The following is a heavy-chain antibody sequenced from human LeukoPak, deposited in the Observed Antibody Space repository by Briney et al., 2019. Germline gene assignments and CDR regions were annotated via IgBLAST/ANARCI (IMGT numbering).Heavy chain of an antibody. CDR1: GGSISSGSYY. D-gene: IGHD6-19*01. CDR3: ARGRSGSYSY. Sequence: SETLSLTCTVSGGSISSGSYYWSWIRQPAGKGLEWIGRIYTSRSTNYNPSLKSRVTISVDTSKNQFSLKLSSVTAADTAVYYCARGRSGSYSYWGQGTLVTVSS. CDR2: IYTSRST. V-gene: IGHV4-61*02. J-gene: IGHJ4*02.